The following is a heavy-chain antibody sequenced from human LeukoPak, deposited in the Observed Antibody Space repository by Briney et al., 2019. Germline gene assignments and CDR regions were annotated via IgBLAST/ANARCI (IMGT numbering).Heavy chain of an antibody. CDR1: GGSFSGYS. D-gene: IGHD3-10*01. CDR2: IYYSGTT. V-gene: IGHV4-30-4*07. J-gene: IGHJ3*02. Sequence: SETLSLTCAVYGGSFSGYSWSWIRQPPGKGLEWIGYIYYSGTTYYNPSLKSRVTISVDTSKNQFSLKLSSVTAADTAVYYCARDGTYYYAFDIWGQGTMVTVSS. CDR3: ARDGTYYYAFDI.